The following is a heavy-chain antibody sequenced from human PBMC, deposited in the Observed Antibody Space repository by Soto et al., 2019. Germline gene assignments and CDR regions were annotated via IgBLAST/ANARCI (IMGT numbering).Heavy chain of an antibody. V-gene: IGHV4-59*01. CDR3: AREGDYLGDGMDV. J-gene: IGHJ6*02. CDR2: IYYSGST. CDR1: GGSISSYY. D-gene: IGHD3-16*01. Sequence: QVQLQESGPGLVKPSETLSLTCTVSGGSISSYYWIWIRQPPGKGLEWIGYIYYSGSTNYNPSLKSRVTMSVDTSKNQFSLKLSSVTAADTAVYYCAREGDYLGDGMDVWGQGTTVTVSS.